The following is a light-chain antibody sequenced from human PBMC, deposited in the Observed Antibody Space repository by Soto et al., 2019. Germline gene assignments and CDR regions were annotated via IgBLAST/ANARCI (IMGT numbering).Light chain of an antibody. Sequence: SALTQPASVSGSPGQSITISCTGTSSDVDNYNYVSWYQQYPGRVPKLLIYMVSNRPSGVSNRFSGSKSGNTASLTISGLQAEDEADYFCTSPTPGSLYVFGTGTKLTVL. CDR2: MVS. CDR3: TSPTPGSLYV. V-gene: IGLV2-14*01. CDR1: SSDVDNYNY. J-gene: IGLJ1*01.